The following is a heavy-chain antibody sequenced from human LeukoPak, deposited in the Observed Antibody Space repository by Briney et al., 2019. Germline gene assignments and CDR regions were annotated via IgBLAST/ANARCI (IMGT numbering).Heavy chain of an antibody. CDR1: YT. J-gene: IGHJ3*02. D-gene: IGHD1-26*01. CDR3: ARSYVPFAFDI. CDR2: IIPILGIA. Sequence: YTISWVRQAPGQGLEWMGRIIPILGIANYAQKFQGRVTITADKSTSTAYMELSSLRSEDTAVYYCARSYVPFAFDIWGQGTMVTVSS. V-gene: IGHV1-69*02.